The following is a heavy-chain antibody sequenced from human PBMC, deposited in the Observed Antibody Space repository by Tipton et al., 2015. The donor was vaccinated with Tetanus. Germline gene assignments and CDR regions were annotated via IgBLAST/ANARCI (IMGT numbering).Heavy chain of an antibody. CDR3: AKGSKSRSFGYFAP. CDR1: GFPFDGYT. CDR2: IYADGTKT. D-gene: IGHD3-3*01. V-gene: IGHV3-23*03. J-gene: IGHJ5*02. Sequence: GSLRLSCVASGFPFDGYTMTWVRQGPGRGLEWLSIIYADGTKTYYADSVKGRFTVSRDNSRATVFLQMNSLRPDDTAVYFCAKGSKSRSFGYFAPWGQGTLVTVSS.